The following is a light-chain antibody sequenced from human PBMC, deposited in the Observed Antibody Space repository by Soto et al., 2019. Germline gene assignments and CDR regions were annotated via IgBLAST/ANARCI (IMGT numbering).Light chain of an antibody. Sequence: QSALTQPASVSGSPGQSITISCIGTSSDVGAYNYVSWYQQLPGKAPKLMIYEVNKRPSGVPDRFSGSKSGNTASLTVSGLQAEDEADYYCSSYAGSSNVFGTGTKLTVL. CDR1: SSDVGAYNY. V-gene: IGLV2-8*01. CDR3: SSYAGSSNV. CDR2: EVN. J-gene: IGLJ1*01.